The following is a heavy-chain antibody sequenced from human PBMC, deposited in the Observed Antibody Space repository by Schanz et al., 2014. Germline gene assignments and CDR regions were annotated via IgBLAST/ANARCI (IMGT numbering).Heavy chain of an antibody. V-gene: IGHV1-2*06. CDR2: INPNSGST. Sequence: QVQLVQSGAEVKKPGASVKVSCKSSGYTFTDYHIHWVRQAPGQGLEYMGRINPNSGSTNFAQKFQGRVTMTRDTSISTVYMELSRLRSDDTAVYYCAREGTVIRGLSGWFDPWGQGTLVTVSS. D-gene: IGHD3-10*01. CDR3: AREGTVIRGLSGWFDP. J-gene: IGHJ5*02. CDR1: GYTFTDYH.